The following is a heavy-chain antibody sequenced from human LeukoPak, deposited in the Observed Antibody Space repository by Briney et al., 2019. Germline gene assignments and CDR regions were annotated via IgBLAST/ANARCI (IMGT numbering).Heavy chain of an antibody. Sequence: XPSETLSLTRAVYGGSFSGYYWSWIRQPPGKGLEWIGEINHSGSTNYNPSLKSRVTISIDTSKNQFSLKLSSVTAADTAVYYCARGPSPDFDYWGQGTLVTVSS. CDR2: INHSGST. D-gene: IGHD1-14*01. CDR1: GGSFSGYY. CDR3: ARGPSPDFDY. J-gene: IGHJ4*02. V-gene: IGHV4-34*01.